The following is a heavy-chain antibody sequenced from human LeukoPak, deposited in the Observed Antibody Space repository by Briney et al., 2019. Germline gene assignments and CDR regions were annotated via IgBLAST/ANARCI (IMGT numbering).Heavy chain of an antibody. CDR1: GYTFTSYY. Sequence: ASVKVSCKASGYTFTSYYMHWVRQAPGQGLEWMGIINPSGGSTSYAQKFQGRVTMTRDTSTSTVYMGLSSLRSEDTAVYYCARGAAWGELLGAFDIWGQGTMVTVSS. D-gene: IGHD1-26*01. V-gene: IGHV1-46*03. CDR3: ARGAAWGELLGAFDI. CDR2: INPSGGST. J-gene: IGHJ3*02.